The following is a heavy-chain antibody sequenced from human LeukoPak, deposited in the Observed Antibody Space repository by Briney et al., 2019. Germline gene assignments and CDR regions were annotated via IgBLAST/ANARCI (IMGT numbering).Heavy chain of an antibody. V-gene: IGHV3-7*01. D-gene: IGHD6-19*01. CDR2: IKQDGSEK. Sequence: GGSLRLSCAASGFTFSSYGMHWVRQAPGKGLEWVANIKQDGSEKYYVDSVKGRFTISRDNAKNSLYLQMNSLRAEDTAVYYCARDPSGWCSGDAFDIWGQGTMVTVSS. J-gene: IGHJ3*02. CDR3: ARDPSGWCSGDAFDI. CDR1: GFTFSSYG.